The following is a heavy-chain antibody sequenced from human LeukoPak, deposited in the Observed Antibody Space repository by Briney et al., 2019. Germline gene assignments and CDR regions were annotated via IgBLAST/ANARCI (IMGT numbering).Heavy chain of an antibody. Sequence: GGSLRLSCAASGFTFSSYSMNWVRQAPGKGLEWVSYISSSTIYYADSVEGRFTISRDNAKTSLYLQINSLRAEDTAVYYCAKVNMVRGVKDYWGQGTLVTVSS. J-gene: IGHJ4*02. CDR2: ISSSTI. CDR3: AKVNMVRGVKDY. V-gene: IGHV3-48*01. D-gene: IGHD3-10*01. CDR1: GFTFSSYS.